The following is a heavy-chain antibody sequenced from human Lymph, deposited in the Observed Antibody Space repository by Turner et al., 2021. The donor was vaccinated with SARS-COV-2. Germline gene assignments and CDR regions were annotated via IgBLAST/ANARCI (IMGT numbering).Heavy chain of an antibody. CDR2: IYYTGST. V-gene: IGHV4-39*01. Sequence: QLQLQGPGPGWLKPSEPCSSTCPSSVGPISGSTSYWGWIRQPPGKGLGWIGSIYYTGSTYYNPNLKSRITISVDTYKNQFTLRLSSVTAADADVFYCARGTPQGWYVPVFDYWGQGTLVTVSS. CDR3: ARGTPQGWYVPVFDY. D-gene: IGHD6-19*01. J-gene: IGHJ4*02. CDR1: VGPISGSTSY.